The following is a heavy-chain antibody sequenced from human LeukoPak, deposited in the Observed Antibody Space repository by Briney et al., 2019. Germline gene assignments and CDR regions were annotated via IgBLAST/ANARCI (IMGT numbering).Heavy chain of an antibody. CDR1: GYTFTSYY. D-gene: IGHD3-22*01. J-gene: IGHJ4*02. CDR2: INPSGGST. CDR3: ARGRRTDSSGYFSVGY. Sequence: ASVKVSCKASGYTFTSYYMHWVRQAPGQGLEWMGIINPSGGSTSYAPKFQGRVTMTRDMSTSTVYMELSSLRSEDTAVYYCARGRRTDSSGYFSVGYWGQGTLVTVSS. V-gene: IGHV1-46*01.